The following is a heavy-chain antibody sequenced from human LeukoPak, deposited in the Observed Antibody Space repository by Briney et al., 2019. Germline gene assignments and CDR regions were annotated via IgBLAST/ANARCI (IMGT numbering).Heavy chain of an antibody. J-gene: IGHJ4*02. V-gene: IGHV3-30*18. CDR2: ISYDGSNK. Sequence: GGSLRLSCAASGFTFSSYGMHWVRQAPGKGLEWVAVISYDGSNKYYADFVKGRFTISGDNSKNTLYLQVNSLRAEDTAVYFCAKTYSSGWYYFDYWGQGNLVTVSS. CDR3: AKTYSSGWYYFDY. D-gene: IGHD6-19*01. CDR1: GFTFSSYG.